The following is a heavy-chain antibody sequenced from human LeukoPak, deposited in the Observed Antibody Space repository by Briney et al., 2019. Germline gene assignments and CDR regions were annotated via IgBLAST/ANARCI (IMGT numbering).Heavy chain of an antibody. CDR1: GGTFSSYA. D-gene: IGHD2-15*01. V-gene: IGHV1-69*05. CDR3: ARELRYCSGGSCYRGLDY. J-gene: IGHJ4*02. CDR2: IIPTFGTA. Sequence: SVKVSCKASGGTFSSYAISWVRQAPGQGLEWMGGIIPTFGTANYAQKFQGRVTITTAESTSTAYMELSSLRSEDTTVYYCARELRYCSGGSCYRGLDYWGQGTQVTVSS.